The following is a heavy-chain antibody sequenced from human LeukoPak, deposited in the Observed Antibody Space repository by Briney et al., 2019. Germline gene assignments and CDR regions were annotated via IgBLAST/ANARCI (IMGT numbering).Heavy chain of an antibody. Sequence: TGGSLRLSCAASGFTFSSYAMSWVRQARGKWLEWVSSITSSGGSTYYAGSVKGQFTISRDNSKNTVYLQMNSLRAEDTAVYYCAKDRPNYYDSSGHYYRRNGDYWGQGTLVTVSS. V-gene: IGHV3-23*01. J-gene: IGHJ4*02. D-gene: IGHD3-22*01. CDR1: GFTFSSYA. CDR2: ITSSGGST. CDR3: AKDRPNYYDSSGHYYRRNGDY.